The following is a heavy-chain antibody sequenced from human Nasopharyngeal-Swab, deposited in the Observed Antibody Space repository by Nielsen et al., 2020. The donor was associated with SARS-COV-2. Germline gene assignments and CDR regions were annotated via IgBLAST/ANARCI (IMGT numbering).Heavy chain of an antibody. CDR3: VKDWRYEYPSYMDI. CDR2: IDNNGGAT. V-gene: IGHV3-64D*06. J-gene: IGHJ6*03. CDR1: GFTFSSYG. D-gene: IGHD3-3*01. Sequence: GGSLRLSCAASGFTFSSYGMHWVRQAPGKGLEFVSAIDNNGGATYYADSVKGRFTISRDNSKSTLYLQLSSLRGDDTAVYYCVKDWRYEYPSYMDIWGKGTTIIVSS.